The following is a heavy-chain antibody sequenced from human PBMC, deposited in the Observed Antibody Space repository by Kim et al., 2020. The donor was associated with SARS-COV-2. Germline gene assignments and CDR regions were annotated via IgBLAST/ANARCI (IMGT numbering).Heavy chain of an antibody. J-gene: IGHJ6*02. D-gene: IGHD2-21*02. CDR1: GGSFSGYY. Sequence: SETLSLTCAVYGGSFSGYYWSWIRQPPGKGLEWIGEINHSGSTNYNPSLKSRVTISVDTSKNQFSLKLSSVTAADTAVYYCARGRITGTTFLCGVDCYPYYYGMDVWGQGTTVTVSS. CDR2: INHSGST. CDR3: ARGRITGTTFLCGVDCYPYYYGMDV. V-gene: IGHV4-34*01.